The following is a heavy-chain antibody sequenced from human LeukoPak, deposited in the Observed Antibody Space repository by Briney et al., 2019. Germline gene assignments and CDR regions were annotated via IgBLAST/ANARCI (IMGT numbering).Heavy chain of an antibody. Sequence: GGSLRLSCAASGFTVSSNYMSWVRQAPGKGLEWVSVIYSGSSTYYADSVKGRFTISRDNSKNTLYLQMNSLRAEDTAVYYCAKDAWFGESRNPFDHWGQGTLVTVSS. CDR1: GFTVSSNY. CDR2: IYSGSST. CDR3: AKDAWFGESRNPFDH. D-gene: IGHD3-10*01. V-gene: IGHV3-53*01. J-gene: IGHJ4*02.